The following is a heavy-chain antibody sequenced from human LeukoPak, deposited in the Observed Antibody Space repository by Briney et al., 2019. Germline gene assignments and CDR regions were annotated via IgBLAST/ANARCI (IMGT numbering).Heavy chain of an antibody. J-gene: IGHJ4*02. Sequence: GGSLRLSCTASEFTFSRFNMHWVRQAPGKGLEWVAFISYDGSNKYYADSVKGRFAVSRDNSNNTLYVQMNSLRPEETAVYYCARSPYGAHFDYWGQGTLVTVSS. CDR3: ARSPYGAHFDY. CDR1: EFTFSRFN. D-gene: IGHD4-17*01. V-gene: IGHV3-30*09. CDR2: ISYDGSNK.